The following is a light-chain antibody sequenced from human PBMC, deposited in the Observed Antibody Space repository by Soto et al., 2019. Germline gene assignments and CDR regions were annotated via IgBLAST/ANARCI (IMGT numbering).Light chain of an antibody. CDR3: ASWDDSLNGLYV. J-gene: IGLJ1*01. V-gene: IGLV1-44*01. Sequence: QLVLTQPPSVSGTPGQRVTISCSGSSSNIGSGTVNWYQQLPGTAPKLLIYNNNQWPSGVPDRFSGSKSGTSGSLAISGLQSEDEADYYCASWDDSLNGLYVFGTGTKVTVL. CDR2: NNN. CDR1: SSNIGSGT.